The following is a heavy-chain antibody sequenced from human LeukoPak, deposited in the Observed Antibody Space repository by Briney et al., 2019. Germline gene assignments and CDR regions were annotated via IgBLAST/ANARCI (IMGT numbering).Heavy chain of an antibody. J-gene: IGHJ4*02. Sequence: GASVKVSCKASGYIFTSYGISWVRQAPGHGLEWMGWISVYNGNTNYAQKLQGRVTMTTDTSTNTAYVELRSLRSDDTAVYYCARVLGYCTSGSCNVDYWGQGTLVTVSS. CDR1: GYIFTSYG. V-gene: IGHV1-18*01. D-gene: IGHD2-15*01. CDR3: ARVLGYCTSGSCNVDY. CDR2: ISVYNGNT.